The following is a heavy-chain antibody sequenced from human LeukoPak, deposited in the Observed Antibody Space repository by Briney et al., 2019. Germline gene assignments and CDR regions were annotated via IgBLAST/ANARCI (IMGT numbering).Heavy chain of an antibody. V-gene: IGHV1-18*01. J-gene: IGHJ4*02. Sequence: ASVRVSCKTSGYTFTDYDITWVRQAPGQGLEWMGWISAYNGNTNYAQKLQGRVTMTTDTSTSTAYMELRSLRSDDTAVYYCAREWEPYEGADYWSQGTLVTVSS. CDR2: ISAYNGNT. D-gene: IGHD1-26*01. CDR3: AREWEPYEGADY. CDR1: GYTFTDYD.